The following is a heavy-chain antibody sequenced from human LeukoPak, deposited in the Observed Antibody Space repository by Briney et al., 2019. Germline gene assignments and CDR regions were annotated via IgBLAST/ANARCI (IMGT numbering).Heavy chain of an antibody. CDR3: AKVDDGPDYYYGMDV. D-gene: IGHD2-8*01. CDR2: ISWNSGSI. CDR1: GFTFDDYA. Sequence: GRSLRLSCAASGFTFDDYAMHWVRQAPGKGLEWVSGISWNSGSIGYADSVKGRFTISRDNAKNSLYLQVNSLRAEDTALYYCAKVDDGPDYYYGMDVWGQGTTVTVSS. V-gene: IGHV3-9*01. J-gene: IGHJ6*02.